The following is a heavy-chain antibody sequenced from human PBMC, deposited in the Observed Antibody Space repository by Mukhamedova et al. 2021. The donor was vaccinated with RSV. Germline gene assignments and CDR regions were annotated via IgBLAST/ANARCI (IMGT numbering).Heavy chain of an antibody. V-gene: IGHV4-59*09. Sequence: IYYSGSTNYNPSLKSRVTMSVDTSKNQFCLKLRSVTAADTAVYYCARGPTSGDGDYDVLNWFDPCGQGTLVTVAS. J-gene: IGHJ5*02. CDR2: IYYSGST. CDR3: ARGPTSGDGDYDVLNWFDP. D-gene: IGHD3-3*01.